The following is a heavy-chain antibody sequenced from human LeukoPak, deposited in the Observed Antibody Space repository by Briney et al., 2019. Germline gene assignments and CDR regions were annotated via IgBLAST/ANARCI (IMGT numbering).Heavy chain of an antibody. CDR1: GGSFSGYY. Sequence: SETLSLTCAVYGGSFSGYYWSWIRQPPGKGLEWIGEINHSGSTNYNPSLKSRVTISVDTSKNQFSLKLSSVTAADTAVYYCARRRPDWGSYRYTNWFDPWGQGTLVTVSS. J-gene: IGHJ5*02. CDR2: INHSGST. CDR3: ARRRPDWGSYRYTNWFDP. V-gene: IGHV4-34*01. D-gene: IGHD3-16*02.